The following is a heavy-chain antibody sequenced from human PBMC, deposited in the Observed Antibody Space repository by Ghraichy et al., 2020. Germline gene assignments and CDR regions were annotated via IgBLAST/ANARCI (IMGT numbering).Heavy chain of an antibody. Sequence: SETLSLTCTVSGGSISSYYWSWIRQPPGKGLEWIGNIYYSGRTNYNPSLKSRVTISVDTSKNQFSLKLSSVTAADTAVYYCARDLGYSYGHFDYWGQGTLVTVSS. CDR2: IYYSGRT. CDR1: GGSISSYY. V-gene: IGHV4-59*01. J-gene: IGHJ4*02. D-gene: IGHD5-18*01. CDR3: ARDLGYSYGHFDY.